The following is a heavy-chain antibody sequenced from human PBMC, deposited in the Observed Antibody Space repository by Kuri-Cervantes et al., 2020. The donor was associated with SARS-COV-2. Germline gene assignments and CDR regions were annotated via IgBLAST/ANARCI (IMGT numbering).Heavy chain of an antibody. V-gene: IGHV1-18*01. Sequence: ASVKVSCKASGYTFTSYGISWVRQAPGQGLEWMGWISAYNGNTNYAQKLQGRVTMTTDTSTSTAYMELRSLRFDDTAAYYCARETPDYYDSSGYLYFDYWGQGTLVTSPQ. D-gene: IGHD3-22*01. J-gene: IGHJ4*02. CDR2: ISAYNGNT. CDR3: ARETPDYYDSSGYLYFDY. CDR1: GYTFTSYG.